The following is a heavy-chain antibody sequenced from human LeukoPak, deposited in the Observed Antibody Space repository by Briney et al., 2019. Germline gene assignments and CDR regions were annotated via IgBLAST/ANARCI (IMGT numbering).Heavy chain of an antibody. D-gene: IGHD6-13*01. V-gene: IGHV3-74*01. CDR1: GFTFTNYW. Sequence: GGSLRLSCAASGFTFTNYWMHWVRQDPGKGLEWVSGISSDGSSRNYADSVKGRFTISRDNAKHTLYLQMNSLRAEDTAVYYCASASSHRIAAGGDCWGQGALVTVSS. CDR2: ISSDGSSR. J-gene: IGHJ4*02. CDR3: ASASSHRIAAGGDC.